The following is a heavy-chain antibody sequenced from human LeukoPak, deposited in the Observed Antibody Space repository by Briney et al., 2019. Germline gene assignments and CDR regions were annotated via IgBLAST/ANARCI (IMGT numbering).Heavy chain of an antibody. V-gene: IGHV7-4-1*02. D-gene: IGHD3-16*02. Sequence: ASVKVSCKASGYTFTSYAMNWLRQAPGQGLEWMGWINPNTGNPTYAPGFTGRFVFSLDTSVSTAYLQISGLKADDTAVYYCARAYQPLGGLSLPDYWGQGTLVSVSS. CDR3: ARAYQPLGGLSLPDY. CDR1: GYTFTSYA. J-gene: IGHJ4*02. CDR2: INPNTGNP.